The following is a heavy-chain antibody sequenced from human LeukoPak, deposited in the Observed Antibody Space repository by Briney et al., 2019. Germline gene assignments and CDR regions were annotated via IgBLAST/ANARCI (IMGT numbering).Heavy chain of an antibody. V-gene: IGHV1-18*01. Sequence: ASVKVSCKTSGYTFSSHSMNWVRQAPGQGLEWLGWISPYNGNTKYAQKIQGRATMSTDTSTSTAYLELRSLRSDDTAVYYCARGEYDLLGDYWGQGTLVTVSS. CDR1: GYTFSSHS. J-gene: IGHJ4*02. CDR3: ARGEYDLLGDY. CDR2: ISPYNGNT. D-gene: IGHD3-10*01.